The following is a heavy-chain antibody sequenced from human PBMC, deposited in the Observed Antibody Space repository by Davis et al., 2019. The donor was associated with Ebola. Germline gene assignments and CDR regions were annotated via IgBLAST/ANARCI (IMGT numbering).Heavy chain of an antibody. D-gene: IGHD2-15*01. Sequence: SETLSLTCAVYGGSFSGYYWSWIRQPPGKGLEWIGEINHSGSTNYNPSLKSRVTISVDTSKNQFSLKLRSVTAADTAVYYCARQNVAVVPAPDYWGQGTLVTVSS. CDR1: GGSFSGYY. V-gene: IGHV4-34*01. J-gene: IGHJ4*01. CDR2: INHSGST. CDR3: ARQNVAVVPAPDY.